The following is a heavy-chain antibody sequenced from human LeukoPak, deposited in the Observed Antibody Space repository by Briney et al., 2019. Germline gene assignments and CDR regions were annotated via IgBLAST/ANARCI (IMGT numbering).Heavy chain of an antibody. J-gene: IGHJ4*02. D-gene: IGHD3-10*01. V-gene: IGHV3-43D*03. CDR1: GFTFGEYA. Sequence: GGSLRLSCAGSGFTFGEYAMHWVRQNPGKGLEWVSLISSDGGSTYYADSVKGRFTISRDNSKNTLYLQMNSLRAEDTAVYYCAIDQYYASGSYVYWGPGTLVTVSS. CDR3: AIDQYYASGSYVY. CDR2: ISSDGGST.